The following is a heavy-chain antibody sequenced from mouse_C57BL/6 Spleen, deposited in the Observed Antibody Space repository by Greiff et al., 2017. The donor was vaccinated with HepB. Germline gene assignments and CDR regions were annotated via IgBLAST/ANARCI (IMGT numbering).Heavy chain of an antibody. Sequence: EVQLQQSGPELVKPGASVKMSCKASGYTFTDYNMHWVKQSHGKSLEWIGYINPNNGGTSYNQKFKGKATLTVNKSSSTAYMELRSLTSEDSAVYYCAKVRHGHDPFAYWGQGTLVTVSA. V-gene: IGHV1-22*01. D-gene: IGHD6-1*01. J-gene: IGHJ3*01. CDR1: GYTFTDYN. CDR3: AKVRHGHDPFAY. CDR2: INPNNGGT.